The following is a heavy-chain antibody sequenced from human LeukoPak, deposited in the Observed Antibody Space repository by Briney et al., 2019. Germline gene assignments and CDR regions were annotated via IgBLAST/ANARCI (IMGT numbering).Heavy chain of an antibody. CDR2: IGVGSSTM. CDR1: AFTFSSYG. Sequence: GGTLRLSCAASAFTFSSYGMSWVRQAPGKGLEWVSYIGVGSSTMYYADSVKGRFSISRDDAKNSVYLQLNSLRAEDTAVYFCARDIAHCSGDICYNIRFDSWGQGTRVTVSS. V-gene: IGHV3-48*01. D-gene: IGHD2-15*01. J-gene: IGHJ5*01. CDR3: ARDIAHCSGDICYNIRFDS.